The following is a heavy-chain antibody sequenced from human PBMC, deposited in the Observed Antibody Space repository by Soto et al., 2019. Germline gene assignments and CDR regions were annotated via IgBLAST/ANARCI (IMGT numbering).Heavy chain of an antibody. V-gene: IGHV3-23*01. CDR3: AKDRGAAAGNWFDP. Sequence: AASGFTFSSYAMSWVRQAPGKGLEWVSAISGSGGSTYYADSVKGRFTISRDNSKNTLYLQMNSLRAEDTAVYYCAKDRGAAAGNWFDPWGQGTLVTVSS. J-gene: IGHJ5*02. CDR2: ISGSGGST. CDR1: GFTFSSYA. D-gene: IGHD6-13*01.